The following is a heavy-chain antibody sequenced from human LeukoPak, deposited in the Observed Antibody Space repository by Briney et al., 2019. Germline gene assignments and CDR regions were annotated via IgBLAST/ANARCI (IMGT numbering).Heavy chain of an antibody. J-gene: IGHJ6*02. D-gene: IGHD2-21*02. CDR2: ISSSSSYI. CDR1: GFTFSSYS. Sequence: GGSLRLSCAASGFTFSSYSMNWVRQAPGKGLEWVSSISSSSSYIYYADSVKGRFTISRDSAKNSLYLQMNSLRAEDTAVYYCARDQHIVVVTAIPYGMDVWGQGTTVTVSS. CDR3: ARDQHIVVVTAIPYGMDV. V-gene: IGHV3-21*01.